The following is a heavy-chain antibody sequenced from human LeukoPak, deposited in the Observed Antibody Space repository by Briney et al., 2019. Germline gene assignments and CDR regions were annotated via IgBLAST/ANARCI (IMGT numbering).Heavy chain of an antibody. CDR3: ARERPRLKYYGSGYYFDY. J-gene: IGHJ4*02. V-gene: IGHV1-69*05. D-gene: IGHD3-10*01. Sequence: ASVKVSCKASGGTFSSYAISWVRQAPGQGLEWMGGIIPIFGTANYAQKFQGRVTITTDESTSTAYMELSSLRSEDTAVYYCARERPRLKYYGSGYYFDYWGQGTLVTVSS. CDR1: GGTFSSYA. CDR2: IIPIFGTA.